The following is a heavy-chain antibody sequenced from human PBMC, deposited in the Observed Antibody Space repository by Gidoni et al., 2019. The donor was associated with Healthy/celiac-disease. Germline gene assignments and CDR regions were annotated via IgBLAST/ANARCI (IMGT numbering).Heavy chain of an antibody. J-gene: IGHJ4*02. CDR3: ARDLNYGSGPPHYFDY. D-gene: IGHD3-10*01. CDR2: ISYDGSNK. CDR1: GFTFSSYA. Sequence: QVQLVESGGGVVQPGRSLRLSCAASGFTFSSYAMHWVRQAPGKGLEWGAAISYDGSNKYYADSVKGRFTISRDNSKNTLYLQMNSLRAEDTAVYYCARDLNYGSGPPHYFDYWGQGTLVTVSS. V-gene: IGHV3-30-3*01.